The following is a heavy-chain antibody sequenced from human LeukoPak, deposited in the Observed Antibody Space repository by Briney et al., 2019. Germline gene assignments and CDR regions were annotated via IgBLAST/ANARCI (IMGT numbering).Heavy chain of an antibody. CDR3: ARGRFRGYSGYGIPDYFDY. CDR2: INHSGST. J-gene: IGHJ4*02. Sequence: SETLSLTCAVYGGSFSGYYWSWIRQPPGKGLEWIGEINHSGSTNYNPSLKSRVTISVDTSKNQFSLKLSSVTAADTAVYYCARGRFRGYSGYGIPDYFDYWGQGTLVTVSS. V-gene: IGHV4-34*01. CDR1: GGSFSGYY. D-gene: IGHD5-12*01.